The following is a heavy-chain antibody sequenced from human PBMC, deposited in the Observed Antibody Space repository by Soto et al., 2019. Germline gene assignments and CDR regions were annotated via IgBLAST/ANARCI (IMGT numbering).Heavy chain of an antibody. V-gene: IGHV3-21*01. J-gene: IGHJ4*02. D-gene: IGHD4-17*01. CDR3: ARWALTTVTYLQSTWGY. CDR1: GFTFSSYS. Sequence: GGSLRLSCAASGFTFSSYSMNWVRQAPGKGLEWVSSISSSSSYIYYADSVKGRFTISRDNAKNSLYLQMNSLRAEDTAVYYCARWALTTVTYLQSTWGYWGQGTLVNVSS. CDR2: ISSSSSYI.